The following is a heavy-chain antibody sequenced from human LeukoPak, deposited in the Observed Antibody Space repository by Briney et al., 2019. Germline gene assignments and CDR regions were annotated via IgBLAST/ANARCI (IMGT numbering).Heavy chain of an antibody. CDR1: GGSFSGYY. CDR3: ASPYGMDA. V-gene: IGHV4-34*01. J-gene: IGHJ6*02. CDR2: INHSGST. Sequence: ASETLSLTCAVYGGSFSGYYWSWIRQPPGKGLEWIGEINHSGSTNYNPSLKSRVTISVDTSKNQFSLKLSSVTAADTAVYYCASPYGMDAWGQGTTVTVSS.